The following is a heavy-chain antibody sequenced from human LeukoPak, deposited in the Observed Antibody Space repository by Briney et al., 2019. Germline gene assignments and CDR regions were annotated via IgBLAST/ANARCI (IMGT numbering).Heavy chain of an antibody. CDR3: AKDLMVRGVLHFAFDY. CDR2: ISWNSGSI. Sequence: GGSLRLSCAASGFTFDDYAMHWVRHAPGKGLEWVSGISWNSGSIGYADSVKGRFTISRDNSKNTLYLQMNSLRAEDTAVYYCAKDLMVRGVLHFAFDYWGRGTLVTVSS. V-gene: IGHV3-9*01. CDR1: GFTFDDYA. D-gene: IGHD3-10*01. J-gene: IGHJ4*02.